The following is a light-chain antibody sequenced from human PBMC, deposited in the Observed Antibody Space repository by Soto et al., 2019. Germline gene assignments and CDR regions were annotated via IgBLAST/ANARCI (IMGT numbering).Light chain of an antibody. V-gene: IGKV3-15*01. CDR3: QQYNNWPRT. CDR2: GAS. CDR1: QSVSSSY. J-gene: IGKJ1*01. Sequence: EIVLTQSPGTLSLSPGERATLSCRASQSVSSSYFAWYQHKPGQAPRLLIYGASTRATGIPARFSGSGSGTESTLTISSLQSEDFAVYYCQQYNNWPRTFGQGTKVDIK.